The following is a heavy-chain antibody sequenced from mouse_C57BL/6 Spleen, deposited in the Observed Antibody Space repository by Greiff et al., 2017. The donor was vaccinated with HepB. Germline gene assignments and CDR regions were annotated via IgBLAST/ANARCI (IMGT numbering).Heavy chain of an antibody. Sequence: QVQLQQPGAELVRPGSSVKLSCKASGYTFTSYWMHWVKQRPIQGLEWIGNIDPSDSETHYNQKFKDKATLTVDKSSSTAYMQLSSLTSEDSAVYYCARRYGNYLDYWGQGTTLTASS. CDR3: ARRYGNYLDY. D-gene: IGHD2-1*01. J-gene: IGHJ2*01. CDR1: GYTFTSYW. V-gene: IGHV1-52*01. CDR2: IDPSDSET.